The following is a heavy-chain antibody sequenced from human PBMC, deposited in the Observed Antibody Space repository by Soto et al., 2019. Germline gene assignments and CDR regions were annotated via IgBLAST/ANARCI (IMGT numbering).Heavy chain of an antibody. Sequence: VXSVKVSCKASGYTFTSYGISWVRRAPGQGLEWMGWISAYNGNTNYAQKLQGRVTMTTDTSTSTAYMELRSLRSDDTAVYYCARVRSSSWPPFYWGQGTLVTVSS. CDR2: ISAYNGNT. CDR1: GYTFTSYG. V-gene: IGHV1-18*04. CDR3: ARVRSSSWPPFY. J-gene: IGHJ4*02. D-gene: IGHD6-13*01.